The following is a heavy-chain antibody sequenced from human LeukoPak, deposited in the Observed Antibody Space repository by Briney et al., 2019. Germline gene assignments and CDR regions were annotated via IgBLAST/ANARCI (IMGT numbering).Heavy chain of an antibody. Sequence: GGSLRLSCAASGFTFSSYGMHRVRQAPGKGLEWVAVIWYDGSNKYYADSVKGRFTISRDNSKNTLYLQMNSLRAEDTAVYYCARSTRTVAATGAFDIWGQGTMVTVSS. CDR2: IWYDGSNK. D-gene: IGHD4-23*01. CDR3: ARSTRTVAATGAFDI. V-gene: IGHV3-33*01. CDR1: GFTFSSYG. J-gene: IGHJ3*02.